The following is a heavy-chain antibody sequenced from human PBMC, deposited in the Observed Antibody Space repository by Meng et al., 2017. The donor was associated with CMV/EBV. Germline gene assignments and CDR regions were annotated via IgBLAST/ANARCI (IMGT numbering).Heavy chain of an antibody. CDR1: GFSLITSGVG. D-gene: IGHD4-17*01. V-gene: IGHV2-5*02. J-gene: IGHJ4*02. CDR2: IYWDDDK. Sequence: ISFKESGPPLTKPPLTRTLTCTFSGFSLITSGVGGGWIRQPPGKALEWLALIYWDDDKRYSPSLKSRLTITKDTSKNQVVLTMTNMDPVDTATYYCARGGLRGFDYWGQGTLVTVSS. CDR3: ARGGLRGFDY.